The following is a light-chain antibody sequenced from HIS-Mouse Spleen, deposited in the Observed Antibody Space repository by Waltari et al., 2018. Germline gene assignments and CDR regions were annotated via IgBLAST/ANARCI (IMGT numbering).Light chain of an antibody. Sequence: QSALTQPASVSGSPGQSITLSCTGPSRDDGRFNLVTWYQKHPGKAPKLTIYEGSKRPSGVSNRFSGSKSGNTALLTISGLQAEDEADYYCCSYAGSSTWVFGGGTKLTVL. V-gene: IGLV2-23*01. J-gene: IGLJ3*02. CDR1: SRDDGRFNL. CDR3: CSYAGSSTWV. CDR2: EGS.